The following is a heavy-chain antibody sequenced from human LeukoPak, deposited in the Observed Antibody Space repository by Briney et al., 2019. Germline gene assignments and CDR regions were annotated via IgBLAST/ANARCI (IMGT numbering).Heavy chain of an antibody. CDR2: IYSGGRT. J-gene: IGHJ1*01. CDR1: GFTVGNNY. CDR3: ARDPPGIAASVTGG. V-gene: IGHV3-53*01. D-gene: IGHD6-13*01. Sequence: PGGSLRLSCTASGFTVGNNYMNWFRQAPGKGLGWVSLIYSGGRTYYADSVKGRFTISRDNSKNTLYLQMSSLRVEDTAVYYCARDPPGIAASVTGGWGQGTLVTVSS.